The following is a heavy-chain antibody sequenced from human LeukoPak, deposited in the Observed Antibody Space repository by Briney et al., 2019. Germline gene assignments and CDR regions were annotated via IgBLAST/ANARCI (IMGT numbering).Heavy chain of an antibody. CDR1: GFIFSRYW. Sequence: PGGSLRLSCAASGFIFSRYWMNWVRQAPGKGLEWLANIKEDGSQTYHVDSVKGRFTISRDNAKSTLYLQMNSLRGEDTAVYYRTRGGDYWGQGTLVTVSS. J-gene: IGHJ4*02. CDR2: IKEDGSQT. CDR3: TRGGDY. V-gene: IGHV3-7*01.